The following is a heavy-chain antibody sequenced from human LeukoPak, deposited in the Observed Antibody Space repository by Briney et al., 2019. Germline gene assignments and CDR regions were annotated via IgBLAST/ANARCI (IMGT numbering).Heavy chain of an antibody. CDR2: ISGGGSST. D-gene: IGHD6-13*01. Sequence: GGSLRLSCAASEFTFSSYAMSWVRQAPGKGLEWVSAISGGGSSTYYADSVKGRFTISRDNSKNTLYLQMNSLRAEDTAVYYCAKSLSVCSSSCPDSWGQGTLVTVSS. J-gene: IGHJ4*02. V-gene: IGHV3-23*01. CDR1: EFTFSSYA. CDR3: AKSLSVCSSSCPDS.